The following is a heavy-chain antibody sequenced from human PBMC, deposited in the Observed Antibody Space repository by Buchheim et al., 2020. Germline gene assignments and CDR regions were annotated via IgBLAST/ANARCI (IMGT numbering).Heavy chain of an antibody. V-gene: IGHV3-30-3*01. D-gene: IGHD3-10*01. CDR2: ISYDGSNK. CDR3: ARDHYYGSGSYFYGMDV. J-gene: IGHJ6*02. Sequence: QVQLVESGGGVVQPGRSLRLSCAASGFTFSSYAMHWVRQAPGKGLEWVAVISYDGSNKYYADSVKGRFTISRDNSKNTLYLQMNSLRAEDTAVYYCARDHYYGSGSYFYGMDVWGQGTT. CDR1: GFTFSSYA.